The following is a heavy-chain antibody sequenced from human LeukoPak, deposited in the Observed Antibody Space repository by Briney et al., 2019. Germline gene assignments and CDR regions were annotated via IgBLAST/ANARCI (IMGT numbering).Heavy chain of an antibody. CDR3: AGDGHRSSENWFDP. Sequence: PGGSLRLSCAASGFTFDDYGMSWVRQAPGKGLEWVSGINWNGGSTGYADSVKGRFTISRDNAKNSLYLQMNSLRAEDTALYYCAGDGHRSSENWFDPWGQGTLVTVSS. CDR1: GFTFDDYG. J-gene: IGHJ5*02. V-gene: IGHV3-20*04. CDR2: INWNGGST. D-gene: IGHD2-2*01.